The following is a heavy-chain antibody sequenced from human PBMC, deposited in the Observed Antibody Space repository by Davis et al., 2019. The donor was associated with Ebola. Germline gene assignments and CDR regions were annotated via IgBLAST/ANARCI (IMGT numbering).Heavy chain of an antibody. D-gene: IGHD3-3*01. CDR1: GGSISSYY. Sequence: SETLSLTCTVSGGSISSYYWSWIRQPPGKGLEWIGYIYYSGSTNYNPSLKSRVTISVDTSKNQFSLKLSSVTAADTAVYYCAGLGYDFWSGYYGGNWFDPWGQGTLVTVSS. CDR2: IYYSGST. V-gene: IGHV4-59*08. CDR3: AGLGYDFWSGYYGGNWFDP. J-gene: IGHJ5*02.